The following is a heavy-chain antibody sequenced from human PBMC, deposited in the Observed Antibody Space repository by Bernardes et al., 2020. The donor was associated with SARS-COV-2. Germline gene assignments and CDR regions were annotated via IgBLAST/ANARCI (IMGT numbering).Heavy chain of an antibody. CDR2: ISRGSSTK. J-gene: IGHJ3*02. D-gene: IGHD5-18*01. V-gene: IGHV3-48*02. Sequence: GGSLRLSCAASGFTFSSYGMNWVRQGPGKGLEWVSYISRGSSTKNYADSVKGRFTISRDDAKNSLYLQMNSLRDEDTAVYYCARDRGGYTYGLDAFDIWGQGTMVTVSS. CDR1: GFTFSSYG. CDR3: ARDRGGYTYGLDAFDI.